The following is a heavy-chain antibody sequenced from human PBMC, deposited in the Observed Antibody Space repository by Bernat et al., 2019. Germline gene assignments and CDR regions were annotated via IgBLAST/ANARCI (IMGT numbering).Heavy chain of an antibody. CDR3: ARGQKSHGMDA. Sequence: QVQLVQSGAEVKKPGASVKVSCKASGYTFTGYYMHWVRPGPGQGLEWMGWSNPNSGGTNYAQKLQAWVTMTRDTSISTAYMALSRLRSDDTAVYYCARGQKSHGMDAWGEGTTVTVSS. V-gene: IGHV1-2*04. J-gene: IGHJ6*04. CDR2: SNPNSGGT. CDR1: GYTFTGYY.